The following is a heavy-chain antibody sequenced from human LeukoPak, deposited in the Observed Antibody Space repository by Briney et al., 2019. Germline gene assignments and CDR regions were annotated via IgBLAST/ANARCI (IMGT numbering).Heavy chain of an antibody. CDR1: GGSISSSSYY. V-gene: IGHV4-39*01. CDR2: IYYSGST. CDR3: ARAYYHDSSGYYHA. Sequence: SETLSLTCTVSGGSISSSSYYWGWIRQPPGKGLEWVGSIYYSGSTYYNPSLKSRVTISVDTSKNQFSLKLSSVTAADTAVYYCARAYYHDSSGYYHAWGQGTLVTVSS. J-gene: IGHJ5*02. D-gene: IGHD3-22*01.